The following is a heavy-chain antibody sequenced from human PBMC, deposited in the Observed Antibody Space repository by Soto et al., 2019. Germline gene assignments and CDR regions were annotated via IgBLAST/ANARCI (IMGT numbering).Heavy chain of an antibody. Sequence: ASVKVSCKASGYTFTSYAMHWVRQAPGQRLEWMGWTNAGNGNTKYSQKFQGRVTITRDTSASTAYMELSSLRSDDTAVYYCASVEGAWRYFDLWGRGTLVTVSS. CDR3: ASVEGAWRYFDL. CDR1: GYTFTSYA. J-gene: IGHJ2*01. D-gene: IGHD1-26*01. V-gene: IGHV1-3*01. CDR2: TNAGNGNT.